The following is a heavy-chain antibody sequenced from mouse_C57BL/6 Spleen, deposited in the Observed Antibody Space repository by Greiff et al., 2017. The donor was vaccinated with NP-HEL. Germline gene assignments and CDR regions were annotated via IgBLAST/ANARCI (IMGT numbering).Heavy chain of an antibody. CDR1: GYTFTTYP. Sequence: VQLQQSGAELVKPGASVKMSCKASGYTFTTYPIEWMKQNHGKSLEWIGNFHPYNDDTKYNEKFKGKATLTVEKSSSTVYLELSRLTSDDSAGYSCARGGEYGNFYYAMDYWGQGTSVTVSS. V-gene: IGHV1-47*01. CDR3: ARGGEYGNFYYAMDY. D-gene: IGHD2-1*01. J-gene: IGHJ4*01. CDR2: FHPYNDDT.